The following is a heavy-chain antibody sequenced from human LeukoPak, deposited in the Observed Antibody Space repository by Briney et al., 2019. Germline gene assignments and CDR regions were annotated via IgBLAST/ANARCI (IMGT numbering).Heavy chain of an antibody. J-gene: IGHJ4*02. CDR2: ISGYSGNT. D-gene: IGHD6-19*01. V-gene: IGHV1-18*01. Sequence: ASVKVSCKASGYTFTTYSVNWVRQAPGQGLEWMGWISGYSGNTNYAQKLQGRVTMTTDTSTSTAYMELRSLRSDDTAIYYCAGGYSSGRDHYFDYWGQGTLVTVSS. CDR3: AGGYSSGRDHYFDY. CDR1: GYTFTTYS.